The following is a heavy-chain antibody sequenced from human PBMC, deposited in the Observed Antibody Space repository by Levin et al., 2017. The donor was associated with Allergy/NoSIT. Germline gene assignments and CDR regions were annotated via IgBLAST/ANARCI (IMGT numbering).Heavy chain of an antibody. V-gene: IGHV1-2*04. J-gene: IGHJ3*02. CDR3: ARAELPRRAFDI. CDR2: INPNSGGT. D-gene: IGHD1-7*01. CDR1: GYTFTGYY. Sequence: GESLKISCKASGYTFTGYYMHWVRQAPGQGLEWMGWINPNSGGTNYAQKFQGWVTMTRDTSISTAYMELSRLRSDDTAVYYCARAELPRRAFDIWGQGTMVTVSS.